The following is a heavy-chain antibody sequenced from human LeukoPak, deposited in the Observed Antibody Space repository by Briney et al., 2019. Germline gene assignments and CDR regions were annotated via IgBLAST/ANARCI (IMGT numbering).Heavy chain of an antibody. CDR1: GGSFSGYY. CDR2: INHSGST. V-gene: IGHV4-34*01. D-gene: IGHD6-6*01. J-gene: IGHJ4*02. CDR3: ARFKGIAARPFDY. Sequence: PSETLSLTCAVYGGSFSGYYWSWIRQPPGKGLEWIGEINHSGSTNYTPSLKSRVTISVDTSKNQFSLKLSSVTAADTAVYYCARFKGIAARPFDYWGQGTLVTVSS.